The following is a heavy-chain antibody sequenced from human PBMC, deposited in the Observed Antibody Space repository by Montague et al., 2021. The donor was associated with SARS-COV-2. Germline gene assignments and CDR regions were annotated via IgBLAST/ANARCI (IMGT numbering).Heavy chain of an antibody. CDR2: IYYSGST. V-gene: IGHV4-39*01. Sequence: SETLSLTCTVSVGSISSSGYYWGWIRQPPGKGLAWIGSIYYSGSTYYNPSLKSRVTISVDTSKNQFSLKLSSVTAADTAVYYCARQEPIVVVVAAARGWFDPWGQGTLVTVSS. CDR3: ARQEPIVVVVAAARGWFDP. D-gene: IGHD2-15*01. J-gene: IGHJ5*02. CDR1: VGSISSSGYY.